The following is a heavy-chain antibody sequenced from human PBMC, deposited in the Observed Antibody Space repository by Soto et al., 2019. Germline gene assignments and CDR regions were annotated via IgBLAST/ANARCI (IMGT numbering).Heavy chain of an antibody. J-gene: IGHJ6*03. V-gene: IGHV1-69*04. CDR3: ARDQDCSTSTGFGDMDV. D-gene: IGHD2-2*01. CDR2: IIPMLVIT. Sequence: HVQLVHSGAEMKKPGSSVKVSCQASGDTFTSHTITWVRQATGQGREWVRRIIPMLVITDYAQRLQGRVTITADKSTSIGYMELRTLRSEDTALYYCARDQDCSTSTGFGDMDVWGGGTTVIVSS. CDR1: GDTFTSHT.